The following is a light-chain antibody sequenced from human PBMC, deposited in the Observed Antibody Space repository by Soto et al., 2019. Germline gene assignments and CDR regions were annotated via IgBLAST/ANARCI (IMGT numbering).Light chain of an antibody. J-gene: IGKJ2*01. CDR3: QQYGSSSWA. Sequence: EIVLTQSPGTLSLSPGERATLSCRASQSVSSSYLAWYQQKPGQAPRLLIYGASSRATGIPDRFSGSGSGTDSTLTISRLEPEDFAVYYCQQYGSSSWAFGQGTKLEIK. CDR1: QSVSSSY. V-gene: IGKV3-20*01. CDR2: GAS.